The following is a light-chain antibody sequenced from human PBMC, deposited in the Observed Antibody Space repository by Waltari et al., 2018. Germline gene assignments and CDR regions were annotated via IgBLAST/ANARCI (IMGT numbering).Light chain of an antibody. CDR3: CSYTSTSTI. CDR2: GVS. V-gene: IGLV2-14*01. Sequence: QSAPTQPPSVSGSPGQSVTISCTGTSSDVGGYDYVSWYQQHPGKAPKVIIYGVSNRPSGVADRFPGSKSGNTASLTISGLQPEDEGDYYCCSYTSTSTIFGGGTRLTVL. J-gene: IGLJ2*01. CDR1: SSDVGGYDY.